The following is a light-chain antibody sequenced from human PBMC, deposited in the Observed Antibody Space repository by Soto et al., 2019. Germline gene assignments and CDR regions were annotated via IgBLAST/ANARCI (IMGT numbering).Light chain of an antibody. CDR1: QSVSSSH. V-gene: IGKV3-20*01. CDR3: QQYGSSPRT. J-gene: IGKJ1*01. Sequence: EIVLTQSPGTLSLSPGERPTLPCRASQSVSSSHLAWYQQKPGQAPRLLISGASSRATGIPDRFTGSGSGTDFTLTISRLEPEDFAVYYCQQYGSSPRTFGQGTKVDIK. CDR2: GAS.